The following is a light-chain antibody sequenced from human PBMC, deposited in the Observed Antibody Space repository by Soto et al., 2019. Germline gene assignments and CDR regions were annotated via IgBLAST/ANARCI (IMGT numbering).Light chain of an antibody. CDR3: SSYSSSSNSWV. V-gene: IGLV2-14*01. CDR1: SSDVGYYNH. Sequence: QSVLAQPASVSGSPGQSITISCTGTSSDVGYYNHVSWYQQHPGKAPKLMMYEVRNRPSGVSHRFSGSKSGNTASLTISGLQAEDEADYYCSSYSSSSNSWVFGGGTKLTVL. J-gene: IGLJ3*02. CDR2: EVR.